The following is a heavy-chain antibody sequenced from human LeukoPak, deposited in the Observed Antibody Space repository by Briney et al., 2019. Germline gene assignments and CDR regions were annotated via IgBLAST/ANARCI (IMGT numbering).Heavy chain of an antibody. D-gene: IGHD4-23*01. CDR3: ARPTVYGGNAFDI. CDR1: GGSISSSSYH. Sequence: PWETLSLTCTVSGGSISSSSYHWGWLRQDPAKGLVWIESIYYSGSTYYHHYLKSRVTIAVDTSKNQFSLKLSSVTAADTAVYYCARPTVYGGNAFDIWGQGTMVTVSS. CDR2: IYYSGST. J-gene: IGHJ3*02. V-gene: IGHV4-39*01.